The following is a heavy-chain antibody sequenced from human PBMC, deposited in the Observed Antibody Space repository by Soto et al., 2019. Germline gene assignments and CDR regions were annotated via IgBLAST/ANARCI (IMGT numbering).Heavy chain of an antibody. CDR1: GYSFTTFY. D-gene: IGHD5-12*01. V-gene: IGHV1-2*06. CDR2: MNVDTGGT. J-gene: IGHJ4*02. CDR3: AREGNFVVRGSSLGFDG. Sequence: GASVKVSCKASGYSFTTFYIHWLRQAPGQGLEWMGRMNVDTGGTTYAQKFQGRVTMTRDTSISTAYMEVTNVKSDDTAIYYCAREGNFVVRGSSLGFDGWGQGTRVTVSS.